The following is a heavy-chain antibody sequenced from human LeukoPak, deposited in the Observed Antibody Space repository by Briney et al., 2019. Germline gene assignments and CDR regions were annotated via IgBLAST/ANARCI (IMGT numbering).Heavy chain of an antibody. Sequence: ASVKVSCKASGYTFTSYYMHWVRQAPGQGLEWMGIINPSGGSTSYAQKFQGRVTMTRDMSTSTVYMELSSLRSEDTAVYYCARDSGERGSGSYLIAYWGPGTLVTVSS. CDR1: GYTFTSYY. V-gene: IGHV1-46*01. D-gene: IGHD3-10*01. CDR3: ARDSGERGSGSYLIAY. J-gene: IGHJ4*02. CDR2: INPSGGST.